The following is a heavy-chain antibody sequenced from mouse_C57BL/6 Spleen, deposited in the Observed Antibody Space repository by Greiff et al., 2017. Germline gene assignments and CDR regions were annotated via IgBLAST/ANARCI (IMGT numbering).Heavy chain of an antibody. D-gene: IGHD1-1*01. CDR1: GYTFTSYW. V-gene: IGHV1-53*01. CDR3: ASTVVNQRGARDY. J-gene: IGHJ4*01. Sequence: QVQLQQSGTELVKPGASVKLSCKASGYTFTSYWMHWVKQRPGRGLEWIGNINPSNGGTNYNEKFKSQATLTVDKSSSTAYMQLSSLTSEDSAVYYCASTVVNQRGARDYWGQGTSVTVSS. CDR2: INPSNGGT.